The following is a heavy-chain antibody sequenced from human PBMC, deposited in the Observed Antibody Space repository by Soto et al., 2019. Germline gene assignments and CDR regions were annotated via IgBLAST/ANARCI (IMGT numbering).Heavy chain of an antibody. J-gene: IGHJ6*02. Sequence: GGSLRLSCAASGFTFSNYAFHWVRQAPGKGLEWVAAISHDGSKKYYADSVKGRFTISRDKSESTLYLQINSLRGEDTAFYYCSRFLGFFSITSCYANYRYYYGLDVWGQGTTVTVSS. D-gene: IGHD2-2*01. CDR3: SRFLGFFSITSCYANYRYYYGLDV. V-gene: IGHV3-30-3*01. CDR2: ISHDGSKK. CDR1: GFTFSNYA.